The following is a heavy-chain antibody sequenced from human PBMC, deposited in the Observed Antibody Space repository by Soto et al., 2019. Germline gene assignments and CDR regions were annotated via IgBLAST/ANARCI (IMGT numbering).Heavy chain of an antibody. CDR1: GFTFRDYT. CDR2: ISYKEETT. Sequence: GGSLRLSCSASGFTFRDYTVPWVRQAPGKGLEYVSSISYKEETTYYADSVKGRFAISRANSKNTLYLQMSSRRAEDTAVYYVFLFNDTSSDVFYF. D-gene: IGHD3-16*01. CDR3: FLFNDTSSDVFYF. V-gene: IGHV3-64D*08. J-gene: IGHJ1*01.